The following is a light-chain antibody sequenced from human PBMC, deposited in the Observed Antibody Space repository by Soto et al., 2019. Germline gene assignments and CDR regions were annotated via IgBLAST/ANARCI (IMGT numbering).Light chain of an antibody. CDR1: QSVDIN. J-gene: IGKJ1*01. V-gene: IGKV3-20*01. CDR3: QQYGSSPT. Sequence: EIVMTQSPATLSVSPGEGATVSCRASQSVDINLAWYQQRAGQAPRLLIYGASSRATGIPDRFSGSGSGTDFTLTISRLEPEDFAVYYCQQYGSSPTFGQGTKVDIK. CDR2: GAS.